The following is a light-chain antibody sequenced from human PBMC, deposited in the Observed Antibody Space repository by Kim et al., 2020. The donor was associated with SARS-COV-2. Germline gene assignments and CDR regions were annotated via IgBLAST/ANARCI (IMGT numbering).Light chain of an antibody. V-gene: IGLV3-19*01. CDR1: SLRSYY. Sequence: ALGQTVMITCQEDSLRSYYATWYQQKPGQAPRVVIYGKNNRPSGIPDRFAGSSSGNTASLTITGTQAGDEADYYCNSRDSNDNVVFGGGTQLTVL. J-gene: IGLJ2*01. CDR2: GKN. CDR3: NSRDSNDNVV.